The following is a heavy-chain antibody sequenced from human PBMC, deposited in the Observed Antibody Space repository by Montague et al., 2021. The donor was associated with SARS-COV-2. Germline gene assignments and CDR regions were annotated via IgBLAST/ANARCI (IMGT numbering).Heavy chain of an antibody. CDR1: GGSISGYY. V-gene: IGHV4-59*01. J-gene: IGHJ4*02. CDR3: ARVGTRLNDYDGSGYFDY. Sequence: SETLSLTCSASGGSISGYYWSWIRQLPGKGLGWIGYIYYSGGTNYNPSLKSRVTISVDTSKNQFSLELSSVTAADTAMYYCARVGTRLNDYDGSGYFDYWGQGALVIVSS. D-gene: IGHD3-22*01. CDR2: IYYSGGT.